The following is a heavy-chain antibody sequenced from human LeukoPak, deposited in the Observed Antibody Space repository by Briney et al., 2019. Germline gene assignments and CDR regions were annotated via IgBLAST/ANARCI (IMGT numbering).Heavy chain of an antibody. CDR2: INHSGST. Sequence: SETLSLTCAVYGGSFSGYYWSWIRQPPGKGLEWIREINHSGSTNYNPSLKSRVTISVDTSKNQFSLKLSSVTAADTAVYYCASKHTVYYFDYWGQGTLVTVSS. CDR1: GGSFSGYY. CDR3: ASKHTVYYFDY. V-gene: IGHV4-34*01. J-gene: IGHJ4*02.